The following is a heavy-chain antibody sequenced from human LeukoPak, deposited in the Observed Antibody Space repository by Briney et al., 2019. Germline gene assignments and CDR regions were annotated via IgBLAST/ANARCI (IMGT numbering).Heavy chain of an antibody. CDR3: ARGGKQRGTAAAKNYYYYYMDV. D-gene: IGHD6-13*01. CDR2: MNPNSGNT. J-gene: IGHJ6*03. V-gene: IGHV1-8*01. CDR1: GYTFTSYD. Sequence: GASVKVSCKASGYTFTSYDVNWVRQATGQGLEWMGWMNPNSGNTGYAQKFQGRVTMTRNTSISTAYMELSSLRSEDTAVYYCARGGKQRGTAAAKNYYYYYMDVWGKGTTVTVSS.